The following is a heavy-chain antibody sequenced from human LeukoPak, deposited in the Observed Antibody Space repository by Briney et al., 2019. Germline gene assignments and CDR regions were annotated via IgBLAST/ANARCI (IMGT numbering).Heavy chain of an antibody. CDR1: GYTFTSYG. D-gene: IGHD6-6*01. CDR3: ARVHEGSSSYGGDY. Sequence: GASVKVSCKASGYTFTSYGISWVRQAPGQGLEWMGWISAYNGNADYAQKFQGRVTMTTDTSTSTAYMELRSLRSDDTAVYYCARVHEGSSSYGGDYWGQGTLVTVSS. V-gene: IGHV1-18*01. J-gene: IGHJ4*02. CDR2: ISAYNGNA.